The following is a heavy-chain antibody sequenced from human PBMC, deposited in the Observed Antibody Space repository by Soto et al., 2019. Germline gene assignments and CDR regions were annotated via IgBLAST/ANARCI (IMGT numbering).Heavy chain of an antibody. V-gene: IGHV5-51*01. CDR3: ARHTGNLYSSSSAYFDY. CDR1: GYSFTSYW. J-gene: IGHJ4*02. CDR2: IYPGDSDT. D-gene: IGHD6-6*01. Sequence: PGESLKISCKGSGYSFTSYWIGWVRQMPGKGLEWMGIIYPGDSDTKYSPSFQGQVTISADKSISTAYLQWTSLKASDTAMYYCARHTGNLYSSSSAYFDYWGQGTLVTVPS.